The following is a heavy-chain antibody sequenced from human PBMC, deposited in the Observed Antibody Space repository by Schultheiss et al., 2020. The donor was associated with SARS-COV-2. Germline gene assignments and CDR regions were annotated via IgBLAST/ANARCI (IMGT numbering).Heavy chain of an antibody. CDR2: ISYDGSNK. CDR1: GFSFSSYG. D-gene: IGHD2-2*01. Sequence: GGSLRLSCAASGFSFSSYGMSWVRQAPGKGLEWVAVISYDGSNKYYADSVKGRFTISRDNSKNTLYLQMNSLRAEDTAVYYCARECCSSTSCYPGYWGQGTLVTVSS. CDR3: ARECCSSTSCYPGY. J-gene: IGHJ4*02. V-gene: IGHV3-30*03.